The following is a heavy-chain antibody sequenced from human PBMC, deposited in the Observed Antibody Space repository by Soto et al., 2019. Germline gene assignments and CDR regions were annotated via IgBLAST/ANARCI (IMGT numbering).Heavy chain of an antibody. CDR1: GGTFSSYT. CDR2: IIPSLGIA. CDR3: ARDGQDGYGDPYYYYGMDV. V-gene: IGHV1-69*08. Sequence: QVQLVQSGAEVKKPGSSVKVSCKASGGTFSSYTISWVRQAPGQGLEWMGRIIPSLGIANYAQKFQGRVTITADKSESTAYMELSSLRSEDTAVYYCARDGQDGYGDPYYYYGMDVWGQGTTVTVSS. D-gene: IGHD4-17*01. J-gene: IGHJ6*02.